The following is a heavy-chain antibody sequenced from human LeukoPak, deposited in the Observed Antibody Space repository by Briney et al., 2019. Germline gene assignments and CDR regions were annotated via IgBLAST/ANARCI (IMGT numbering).Heavy chain of an antibody. CDR1: GFTFSTST. V-gene: IGHV1-58*01. CDR2: IVGGSGKT. J-gene: IGHJ4*02. CDR3: ARDTIAAAGDDY. D-gene: IGHD6-13*01. Sequence: GASVKVSCKASGFTFSTSTVEWVRRARGQRLEWIGWIVGGSGKTNYAQKFHERIIFTRDMSTSTAYMELSSQTSEDTAVYYCARDTIAAAGDDYWGQGTLVTVSS.